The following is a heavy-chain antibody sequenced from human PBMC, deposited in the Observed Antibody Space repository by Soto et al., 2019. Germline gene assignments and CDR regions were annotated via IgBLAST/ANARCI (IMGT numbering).Heavy chain of an antibody. CDR3: ARERPDGARLVP. J-gene: IGHJ5*02. CDR2: IYHSGST. Sequence: QVQLQESGPGLVKPSQTLSLTCTVSGGSISSGDYYWSWIRQPPGKGLEWIGYIYHSGSTYYNPSLKSRVTISVNTSTHQFSLKLSSVTAADTAVYYCARERPDGARLVPWGQGTLVTVSS. CDR1: GGSISSGDYY. V-gene: IGHV4-30-4*01. D-gene: IGHD6-6*01.